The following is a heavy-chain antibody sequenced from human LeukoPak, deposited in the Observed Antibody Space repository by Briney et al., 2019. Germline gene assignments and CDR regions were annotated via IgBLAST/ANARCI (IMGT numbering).Heavy chain of an antibody. CDR1: GGSFSGYY. D-gene: IGHD3-22*01. CDR2: INHSGST. V-gene: IGHV4-34*01. CDR3: ARGVYYYDSSGSSRRFDY. J-gene: IGHJ4*02. Sequence: SETLSLTCAVYGGSFSGYYWSWIRQPPGKGLEWIGEINHSGSTNYNPSLKSRVTISVDTSKNQFSLKLSSVTAADTAVYYCARGVYYYDSSGSSRRFDYWGQGTLVTVSS.